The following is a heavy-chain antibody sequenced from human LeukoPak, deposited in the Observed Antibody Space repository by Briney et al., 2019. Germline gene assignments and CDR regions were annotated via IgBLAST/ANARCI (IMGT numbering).Heavy chain of an antibody. CDR2: ISDSSTTI. CDR1: GFTFSSYN. D-gene: IGHD1-26*01. Sequence: GGSLRLSCAASGFTFSSYNMNWVRQAPGKGLEWVSYISDSSTTIYYADSVKGRFTISRDNAKNSLYLQMNSLRAEDTAVYYCARDDGSYSRSPGFDYWGQGTLVTVSS. V-gene: IGHV3-48*01. J-gene: IGHJ4*02. CDR3: ARDDGSYSRSPGFDY.